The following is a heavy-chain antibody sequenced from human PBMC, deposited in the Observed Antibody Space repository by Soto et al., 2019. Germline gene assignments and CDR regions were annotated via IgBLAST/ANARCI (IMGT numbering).Heavy chain of an antibody. V-gene: IGHV4-31*03. Sequence: PSGTLSLTCPVSDDSISSGGYYRSWVRQHQGKGWEWIGYISDRGRTYYNPSLKSRVTISEDTSKNQFSLKLRFVTAADTAVYYCARNDSGSRNFDYWGPGTLVTVSS. CDR2: ISDRGRT. CDR1: DDSISSGGYY. D-gene: IGHD3-10*01. J-gene: IGHJ4*02. CDR3: ARNDSGSRNFDY.